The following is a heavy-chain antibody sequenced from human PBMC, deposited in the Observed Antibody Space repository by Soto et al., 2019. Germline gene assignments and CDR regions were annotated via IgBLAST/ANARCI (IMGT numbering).Heavy chain of an antibody. Sequence: QVHLVESGGGVVQPGRSLRLSCAASGFTFSTYGMHWVRQAPGKGLEWVAVIWYDGSKKYYADSVKGRFTISRDNSKNTLYLQMDSLRAEDTAVYYCARDVFTFGGVWQWGQGTLVTVSS. J-gene: IGHJ4*02. CDR1: GFTFSTYG. CDR2: IWYDGSKK. CDR3: ARDVFTFGGVWQ. D-gene: IGHD3-16*01. V-gene: IGHV3-33*01.